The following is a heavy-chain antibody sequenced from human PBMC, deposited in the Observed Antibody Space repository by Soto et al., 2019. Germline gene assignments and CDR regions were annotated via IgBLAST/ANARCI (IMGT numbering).Heavy chain of an antibody. CDR1: GFTLSSYA. V-gene: IGHV3-64D*06. CDR3: VKSHPYYDSSGYYMYYFDY. CDR2: ISSNGGST. Sequence: PGGSLRLSCSASGFTLSSYAMHWVRQAPGKGLEYVSAISSNGGSTYYADSVKGRFTISRDNSKNTLYLQMSSLRAEGTAVYYCVKSHPYYDSSGYYMYYFDYWGQGTLVTVSS. D-gene: IGHD3-22*01. J-gene: IGHJ4*02.